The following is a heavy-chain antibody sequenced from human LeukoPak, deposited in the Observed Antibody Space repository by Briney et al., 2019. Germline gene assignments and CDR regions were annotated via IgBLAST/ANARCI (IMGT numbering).Heavy chain of an antibody. V-gene: IGHV1-69*05. D-gene: IGHD1-26*01. CDR2: IIPIFGTA. Sequence: ASVKVSCKASGGTFSSYAISWVRQAPGQGLEWMGRIIPIFGTANYAQKFQGRVTITTDESTSTAYMELSSLRSEDTAVYYCARALPVSGANYYYYYMDVWGKGTTVTVSS. J-gene: IGHJ6*03. CDR1: GGTFSSYA. CDR3: ARALPVSGANYYYYYMDV.